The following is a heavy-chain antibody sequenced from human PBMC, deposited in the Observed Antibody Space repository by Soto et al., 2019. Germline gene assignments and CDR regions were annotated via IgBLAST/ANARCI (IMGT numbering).Heavy chain of an antibody. CDR2: LWYDGSGE. D-gene: IGHD3-3*01. V-gene: IGHV3-33*08. Sequence: QVHLVESGGGVVQPGGSLRLSCAGSGFTFSDYGMHWVRQAPGKGLDWVAVLWYDGSGEYYTDSVRGRFTISRVNSKNTLYLQMNNLRDEDTGVYYCARDSVRFLEHFSKDYFDYWGQGTRVTVSS. CDR3: ARDSVRFLEHFSKDYFDY. CDR1: GFTFSDYG. J-gene: IGHJ4*02.